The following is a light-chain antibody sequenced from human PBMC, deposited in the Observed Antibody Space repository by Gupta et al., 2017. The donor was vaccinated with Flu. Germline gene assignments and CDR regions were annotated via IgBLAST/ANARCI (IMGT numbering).Light chain of an antibody. V-gene: IGKV1-39*01. CDR3: QQTYKTPLT. CDR1: QGISTY. J-gene: IGKJ2*01. Sequence: MTQSPSSLSASVGDRVTITCRASQGISTYLNWYQQKPGKAPNLLIYAASTLQSGVPSRFSGSGSGTDFTLTISSLQPEDFATYYCQQTYKTPLTFGQGTNLEIK. CDR2: AAS.